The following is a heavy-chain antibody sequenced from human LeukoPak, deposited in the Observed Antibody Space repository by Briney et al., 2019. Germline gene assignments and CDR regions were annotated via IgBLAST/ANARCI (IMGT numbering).Heavy chain of an antibody. V-gene: IGHV1-69*05. CDR3: AREDTKVGATTFDY. Sequence: SVKVSCKASGGTFSSYAISWVRQAPGQGLEWMGGIIPIFGTANYAQKFQGRVTITTDESTSTAYMELSSLRSGDTAVYYCAREDTKVGATTFDYWGQGTLVTVSS. CDR1: GGTFSSYA. CDR2: IIPIFGTA. D-gene: IGHD1-26*01. J-gene: IGHJ4*02.